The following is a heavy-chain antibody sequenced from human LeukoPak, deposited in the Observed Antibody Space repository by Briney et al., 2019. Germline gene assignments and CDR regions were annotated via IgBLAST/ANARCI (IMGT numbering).Heavy chain of an antibody. CDR2: IYYSGST. D-gene: IGHD3-3*01. J-gene: IGHJ5*02. CDR1: GGSISSYY. CDR3: ARRGTHYDFWSGPGRWFDP. Sequence: SETLSLTCTVSGGSISSYYWSWIRQPPGKGLEWIGYIYYSGSTNYNPSLKSRVTISVDTSKNQFSLKLSSVTAADTAVYYCARRGTHYDFWSGPGRWFDPWGQGTLVTVSS. V-gene: IGHV4-59*01.